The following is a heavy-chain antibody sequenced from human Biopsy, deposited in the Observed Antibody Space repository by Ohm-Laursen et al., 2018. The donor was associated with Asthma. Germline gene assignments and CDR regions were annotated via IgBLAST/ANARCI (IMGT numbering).Heavy chain of an antibody. V-gene: IGHV4-4*01. CDR3: ARRWRSYDSSNYYLDQ. CDR2: IYHLGNA. J-gene: IGHJ4*02. D-gene: IGHD3-22*01. CDR1: GGSISVSNW. Sequence: TLSLTCDVSGGSISVSNWWSWVRQPPGRGLEWIGQIYHLGNANYNPSLKSRVTMSVDKSKNQFSLKLTSVTAADTAVYFCARRWRSYDSSNYYLDQWGQGTLVTVPS.